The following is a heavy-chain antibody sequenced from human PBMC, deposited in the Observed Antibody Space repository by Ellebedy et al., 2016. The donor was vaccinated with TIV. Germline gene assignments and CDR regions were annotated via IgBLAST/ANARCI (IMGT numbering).Heavy chain of an antibody. Sequence: SVKVSCKGSEGSLSRSAISWVRQAPGQGLEWMGGIHPTFGPTTYAQRFQGRVLITADESTSTAYMELSSLTSADTAVYYCAQAPLFAEIKLLGMDVWGQGTLVTVSS. D-gene: IGHD4-23*01. CDR3: AQAPLFAEIKLLGMDV. CDR2: IHPTFGPT. CDR1: EGSLSRSA. J-gene: IGHJ6*02. V-gene: IGHV1-69*13.